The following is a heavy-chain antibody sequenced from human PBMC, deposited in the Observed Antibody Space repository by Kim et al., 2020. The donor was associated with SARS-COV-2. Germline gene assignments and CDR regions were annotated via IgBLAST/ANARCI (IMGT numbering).Heavy chain of an antibody. J-gene: IGHJ4*02. Sequence: YSPSLKSRVTVSVATSKNQFSLKLSSVTAADTAVYYCARAGSGGLQDFDYWGQGTLVTVSS. CDR3: ARAGSGGLQDFDY. V-gene: IGHV4-34*01. D-gene: IGHD1-26*01.